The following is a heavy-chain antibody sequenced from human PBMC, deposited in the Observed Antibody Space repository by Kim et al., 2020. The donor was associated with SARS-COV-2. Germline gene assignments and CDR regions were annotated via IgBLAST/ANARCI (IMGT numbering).Heavy chain of an antibody. Sequence: YPGSVKGRFTISREKSKNSLYLQMNSLSAGDTAVYYCARDTLGTDWYFDLWGRGTLVTVSS. J-gene: IGHJ2*01. D-gene: IGHD1-26*01. V-gene: IGHV3-13*01. CDR3: ARDTLGTDWYFDL.